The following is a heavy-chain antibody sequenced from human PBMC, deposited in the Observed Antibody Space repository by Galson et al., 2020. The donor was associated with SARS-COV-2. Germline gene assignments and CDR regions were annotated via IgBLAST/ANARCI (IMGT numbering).Heavy chain of an antibody. D-gene: IGHD3-22*01. CDR2: INPSGGST. V-gene: IGHV1-46*01. CDR1: GYTFTSYY. Sequence: ASVKVSCKASGYTFTSYYMHWVRQAPGQGLEWMGIINPSGGSTSYAQKFQGRVTMTRDTSTSTVYMELSSLRSEDTAVYYCARAPRVAVGYYVSSGYYSDYGMDVWGQGPKVTVSS. CDR3: ARAPRVAVGYYVSSGYYSDYGMDV. J-gene: IGHJ6*02.